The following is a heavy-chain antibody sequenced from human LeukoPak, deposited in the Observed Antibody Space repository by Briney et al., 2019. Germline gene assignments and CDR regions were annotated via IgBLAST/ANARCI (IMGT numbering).Heavy chain of an antibody. Sequence: GGSLRLSCAASGFTFSSYSMNWVRQAPGKGLEWVSSISSSSSYIHYADSVKGRFTISRDNAKNSLYLQMNSLRAEDTAVYYCARDYYDSSGYYPNLYFDYWGQGTLVTVSS. V-gene: IGHV3-21*01. J-gene: IGHJ4*02. CDR3: ARDYYDSSGYYPNLYFDY. D-gene: IGHD3-22*01. CDR1: GFTFSSYS. CDR2: ISSSSSYI.